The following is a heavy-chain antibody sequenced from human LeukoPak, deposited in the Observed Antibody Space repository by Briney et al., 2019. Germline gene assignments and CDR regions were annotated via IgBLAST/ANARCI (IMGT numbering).Heavy chain of an antibody. J-gene: IGHJ4*02. D-gene: IGHD2-15*01. Sequence: GASVKVSCKASGYTFTGYYIHWVRQAPGQGLEWMGWINPNSGGTNSAQKFQGRVTMTRDTSISTAYMEVSRLQSDDTAVYYCGWSPNTFYLDYWGQGTLVTVSS. CDR3: GWSPNTFYLDY. CDR2: INPNSGGT. CDR1: GYTFTGYY. V-gene: IGHV1-2*02.